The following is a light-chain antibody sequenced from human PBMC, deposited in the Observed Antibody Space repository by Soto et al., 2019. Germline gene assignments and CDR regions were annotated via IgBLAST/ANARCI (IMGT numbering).Light chain of an antibody. CDR2: TDN. CDR1: SSNIGAGYD. Sequence: QTVVTQPPSVSGAPGQRGTISCTGSSSNIGAGYDVHWYHQLPGTAPKLLVSTDNHRPSGVPDRLSASKSGASASLAITGLQAEDEAHYYCQSYDKALTAYVFGTGTKLTVL. CDR3: QSYDKALTAYV. J-gene: IGLJ1*01. V-gene: IGLV1-40*03.